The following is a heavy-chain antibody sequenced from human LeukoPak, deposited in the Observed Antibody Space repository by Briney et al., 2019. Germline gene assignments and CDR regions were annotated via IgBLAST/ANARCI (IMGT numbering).Heavy chain of an antibody. Sequence: GGSLRLSCAASGPTSGIYAMSWVRQAPGKGLEWVSAFSGGGDSFYADSVRGRFTVSADTSRNILYLQMNSLRAEDTAVYYCGKEVERHFDLKYWGQGTPVTVSS. J-gene: IGHJ4*02. CDR3: GKEVERHFDLKY. CDR1: GPTSGIYA. V-gene: IGHV3-23*01. D-gene: IGHD2/OR15-2a*01. CDR2: FSGGGDS.